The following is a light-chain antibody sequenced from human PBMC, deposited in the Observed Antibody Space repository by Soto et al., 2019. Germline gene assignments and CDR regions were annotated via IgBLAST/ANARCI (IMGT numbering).Light chain of an antibody. V-gene: IGLV2-11*01. CDR2: DVN. CDR1: SSDVGGYHY. Sequence: QSALTQPRSVSGSPGQSVTRTCTGTSSDVGGYHYVSWYQHHPGKAPKIIIYDVNKRPSGVPDRFSGSKSGNTASLTISGLQTEDEADYYCCSYAGSYTLVFGGGTQLTVL. J-gene: IGLJ2*01. CDR3: CSYAGSYTLV.